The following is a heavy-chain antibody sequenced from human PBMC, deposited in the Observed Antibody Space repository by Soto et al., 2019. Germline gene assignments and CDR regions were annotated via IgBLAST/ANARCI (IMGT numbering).Heavy chain of an antibody. CDR1: GFTFSSYA. Sequence: GGSLRLSCAASGFTFSSYAMSWVRQAPGKGLEWVSAISGSGGSTYYADSVKGRFTISRDNSKNTLYLQMNSLRAEDTAVYYCAKSRRHYDSSGYYAYWGQGTLVTVSS. CDR2: ISGSGGST. J-gene: IGHJ4*02. V-gene: IGHV3-23*01. CDR3: AKSRRHYDSSGYYAY. D-gene: IGHD3-22*01.